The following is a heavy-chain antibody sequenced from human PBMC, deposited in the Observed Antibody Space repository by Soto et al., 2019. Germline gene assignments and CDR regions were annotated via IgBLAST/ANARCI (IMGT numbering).Heavy chain of an antibody. D-gene: IGHD6-13*01. V-gene: IGHV1-46*01. Sequence: ASVKVSCKASGYTFTSYYMHWVRQAPGQGLEWMGIINPSGGSTSYAQKFQGRVTMTRDTSTSTVYMEMSSLRPEETAVYYCARDIGIAAAGTSYYYYGMDVWGQGTTVTGSS. J-gene: IGHJ6*02. CDR2: INPSGGST. CDR3: ARDIGIAAAGTSYYYYGMDV. CDR1: GYTFTSYY.